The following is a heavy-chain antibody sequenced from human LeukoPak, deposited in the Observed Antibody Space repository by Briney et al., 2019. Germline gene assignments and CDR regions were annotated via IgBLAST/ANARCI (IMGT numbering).Heavy chain of an antibody. D-gene: IGHD5-18*01. J-gene: IGHJ6*02. CDR1: GFTFSSYA. Sequence: GGSLRLSCAASGFTFSSYAMSWVRQAPGKGLEWIGRTRNKVNSYTTEYAASVRGRFTISRDDSKNSVNLQMDSLKTEDTAVYYCARMQTSSIHCGLDVWGQGTTVTVSS. CDR3: ARMQTSSIHCGLDV. CDR2: TRNKVNSYTT. V-gene: IGHV3-72*01.